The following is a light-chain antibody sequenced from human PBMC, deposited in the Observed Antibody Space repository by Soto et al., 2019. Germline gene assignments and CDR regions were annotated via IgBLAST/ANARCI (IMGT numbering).Light chain of an antibody. CDR3: SSFTSSSTWV. V-gene: IGLV1-40*01. Sequence: QSVLTQPPSMSGAPGQRVVIPCTGSSSNIGADYDVFWYQQLPGTAPKLLIYASTNRPSDVPDRFSGYKSGTSASLAITGLQPEDGADYYCSSFTSSSTWVFGGGTKLTVL. CDR1: SSNIGADYD. CDR2: AST. J-gene: IGLJ3*02.